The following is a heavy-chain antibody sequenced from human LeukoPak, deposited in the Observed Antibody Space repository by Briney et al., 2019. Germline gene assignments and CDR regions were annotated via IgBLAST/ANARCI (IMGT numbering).Heavy chain of an antibody. V-gene: IGHV3-23*01. CDR3: AKSGYNRFDY. CDR1: GFTFSRSA. Sequence: WGSLRLSCAASGFTFSRSAMSWVRQAPGKGLEWVSSISGSGSGGSTYYADSVKGRFTISRDNSKNTLYLQMNSLRAEDTAVYYCAKSGYNRFDYWGQGTLVTVSS. J-gene: IGHJ4*02. CDR2: ISGSGSGGST. D-gene: IGHD5-24*01.